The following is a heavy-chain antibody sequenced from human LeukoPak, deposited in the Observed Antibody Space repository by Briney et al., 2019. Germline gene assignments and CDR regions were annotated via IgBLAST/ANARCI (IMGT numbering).Heavy chain of an antibody. CDR1: GYTFPSYF. Sequence: ASVKVSCKASGYTFPSYFMHWVRQAPGQGLEWMGIINPTGGSTTYAQKFQGRVTITADESTSTAYMELSSLRSEDTAVYYCASARGDYGETRYYYYGMDVWGQGTTVTVSS. CDR2: INPTGGST. V-gene: IGHV1-46*01. CDR3: ASARGDYGETRYYYYGMDV. D-gene: IGHD4-17*01. J-gene: IGHJ6*02.